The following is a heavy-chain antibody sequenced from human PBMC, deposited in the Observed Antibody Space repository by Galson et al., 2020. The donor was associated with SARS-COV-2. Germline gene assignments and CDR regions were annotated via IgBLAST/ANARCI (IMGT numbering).Heavy chain of an antibody. V-gene: IGHV4-59*01. CDR2: IPYSGST. Sequence: ETSETLSLTCSVSDAPMSSYYCCWIRQPPGKGLDWIGFIPYSGSTSYNPSLRSRVTISVDLSKNQLSLKVTSVTSADTAVYYCARDPAPLHGDNYYYGMDVWGRGTTVTVSS. J-gene: IGHJ6*02. D-gene: IGHD4-17*01. CDR3: ARDPAPLHGDNYYYGMDV. CDR1: DAPMSSYY.